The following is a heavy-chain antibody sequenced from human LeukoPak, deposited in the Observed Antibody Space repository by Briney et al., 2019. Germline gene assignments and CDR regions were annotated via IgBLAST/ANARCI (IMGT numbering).Heavy chain of an antibody. CDR2: IAAYNGHT. Sequence: GASVKVSCTASGYAFTTYGITWVRQAPGQGLEWMGWIAAYNGHTDYTQKLQGRVTMTTDTSTSTAYMELRSLRSDDTAVYYCARSMRSIAARPLDYWGQGTLVTVSS. D-gene: IGHD6-6*01. CDR3: ARSMRSIAARPLDY. V-gene: IGHV1-18*01. CDR1: GYAFTTYG. J-gene: IGHJ4*02.